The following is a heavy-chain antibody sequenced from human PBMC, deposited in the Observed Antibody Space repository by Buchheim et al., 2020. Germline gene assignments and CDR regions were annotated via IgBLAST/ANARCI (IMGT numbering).Heavy chain of an antibody. V-gene: IGHV3-48*03. D-gene: IGHD4/OR15-4a*01. CDR1: GFTFSSYE. Sequence: EVQLVESGGGLVQPGGSLRLSCAASGFTFSSYEMNWVRQAPGKGLEWVSYISSSGSTIYYADSVKGRFPISRDNAKNSLNLQMNSLRAEDTAVYYCARHSRVWWPYYFDYWGQGTL. J-gene: IGHJ4*02. CDR3: ARHSRVWWPYYFDY. CDR2: ISSSGSTI.